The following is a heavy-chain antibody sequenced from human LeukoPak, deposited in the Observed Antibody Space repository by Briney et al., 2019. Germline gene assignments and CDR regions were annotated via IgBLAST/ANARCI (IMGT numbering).Heavy chain of an antibody. D-gene: IGHD6-19*01. V-gene: IGHV1-18*04. CDR3: ARYTPVAVDGYFDF. CDR1: GYTLASYG. Sequence: ASVKVSCKTSGYTLASYGVSWVRQAPGQGLEWMGWIRAYNGATIYAQRFQGRVTMTTDTTTSTAFMELRSLGSDDTAVYYCARYTPVAVDGYFDFWGQGTQVTVSS. CDR2: IRAYNGAT. J-gene: IGHJ4*02.